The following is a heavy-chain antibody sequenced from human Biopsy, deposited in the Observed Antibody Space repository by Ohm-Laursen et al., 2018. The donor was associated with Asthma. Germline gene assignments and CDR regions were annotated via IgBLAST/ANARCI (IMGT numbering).Heavy chain of an antibody. D-gene: IGHD3-22*01. CDR2: ISSSSSYT. V-gene: IGHV3-11*06. CDR3: ATHYYDRSGFYFQL. Sequence: SLRLSCAASGFIISDSYMSWIRLAPGKGLEWVPYISSSSSYTNYADSVKGRFTISRDNALNSLFLHMSSLRAEDTAIYYCATHYYDRSGFYFQLWGQGTLVSVSS. CDR1: GFIISDSY. J-gene: IGHJ1*01.